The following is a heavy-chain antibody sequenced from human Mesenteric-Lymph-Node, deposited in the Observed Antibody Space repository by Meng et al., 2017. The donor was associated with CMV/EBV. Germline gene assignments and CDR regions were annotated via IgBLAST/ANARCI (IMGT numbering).Heavy chain of an antibody. CDR1: GYTFAYY. Sequence: ASVKVSCKASGYTFAYYLHWVRQAPGQGLEWMGWINPNGGSTNYAQKFQGRVTMTRDTSISTAYMEPSRLTSDDTAVYYCASSPLNDVIVPAAIRPYYYGMDVWGQGTTVTVSS. D-gene: IGHD2-2*02. CDR2: INPNGGST. J-gene: IGHJ6*02. CDR3: ASSPLNDVIVPAAIRPYYYGMDV. V-gene: IGHV1-2*02.